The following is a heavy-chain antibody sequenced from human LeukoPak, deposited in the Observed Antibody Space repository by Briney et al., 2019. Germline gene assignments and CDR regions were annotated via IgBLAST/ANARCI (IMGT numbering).Heavy chain of an antibody. Sequence: ASVKVSCKASGGTFNSYTISWVRQAPGQGLEWMGGIIPIFGTTNYAQRFQGRVTITADESTNTAYVELSSLRSEDTAVYYCARVQTGYSKGFHLSIAARRAGREADVWGKGTTVTVSS. CDR3: ARVQTGYSKGFHLSIAARRAGREADV. CDR2: IIPIFGTT. D-gene: IGHD6-6*01. J-gene: IGHJ6*04. CDR1: GGTFNSYT. V-gene: IGHV1-69*01.